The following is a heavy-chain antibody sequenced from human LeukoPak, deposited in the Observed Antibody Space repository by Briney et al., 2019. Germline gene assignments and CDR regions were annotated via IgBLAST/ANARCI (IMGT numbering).Heavy chain of an antibody. D-gene: IGHD4-11*01. CDR2: IIPILGIA. CDR3: ARGTTVTYNWFDP. Sequence: GASVKVSCKASGGTFSSYAISWVRQAPGRGLEWMGRIIPILGIANYAQKFQGRVTITADKSTSTAYMELSSLRSEDTAVYYCARGTTVTYNWFDPWGQGTLVTVSS. CDR1: GGTFSSYA. J-gene: IGHJ5*02. V-gene: IGHV1-69*04.